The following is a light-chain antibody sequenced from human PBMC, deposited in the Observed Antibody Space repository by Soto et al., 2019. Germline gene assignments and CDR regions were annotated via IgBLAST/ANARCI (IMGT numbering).Light chain of an antibody. Sequence: ETVMTQSPATLSVSPGERATLSCRASQSVSGNLAWYQHKPGQAPRLLIYGTSIRATGITARFSGSGSGTAFTLTISSLQPEDFAVYYCQQYNNWPPITFGRGTRLDIK. CDR3: QQYNNWPPIT. V-gene: IGKV3-15*01. CDR1: QSVSGN. CDR2: GTS. J-gene: IGKJ5*01.